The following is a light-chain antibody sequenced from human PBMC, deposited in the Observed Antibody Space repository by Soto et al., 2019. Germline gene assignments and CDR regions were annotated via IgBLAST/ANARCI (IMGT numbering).Light chain of an antibody. Sequence: QSALTQPRSVSGSPGQSVSISCTGTSSDVGRYSYVSWYQQHPGKAPKLMIYDVSERPSGVPDRFSGSKSGNTASLTISGLQTEDEADYYCSSFTTSYFYVFGPGTKVTVL. CDR1: SSDVGRYSY. V-gene: IGLV2-11*01. CDR2: DVS. CDR3: SSFTTSYFYV. J-gene: IGLJ1*01.